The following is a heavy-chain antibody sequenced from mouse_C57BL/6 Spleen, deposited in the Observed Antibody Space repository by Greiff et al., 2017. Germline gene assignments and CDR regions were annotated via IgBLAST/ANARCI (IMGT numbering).Heavy chain of an antibody. CDR3: AREDYGSSPFAY. J-gene: IGHJ3*01. D-gene: IGHD1-1*01. V-gene: IGHV1-7*01. CDR2: INPSSGYS. CDR1: GYTFTSYW. Sequence: QVQLQQSGAELAKPGASVKLSCKASGYTFTSYWMHWVKQRPGQGLEWIGYINPSSGYSKYNQKFKDKTTLSAAKSSSTAYMQLSSLTYADSAVYYCAREDYGSSPFAYWGQGTLVTVSA.